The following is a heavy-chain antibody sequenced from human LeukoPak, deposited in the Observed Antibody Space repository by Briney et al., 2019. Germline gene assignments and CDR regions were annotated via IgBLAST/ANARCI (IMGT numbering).Heavy chain of an antibody. CDR1: GYTFTDYY. D-gene: IGHD1-26*01. J-gene: IGHJ3*02. CDR2: INPSGGST. V-gene: IGHV1-46*01. CDR3: ARGMYSGSYDVAFDI. Sequence: GASVKVSCKASGYTFTDYYMHWVRQAPGQGLEWMGIINPSGGSTSYAQKFQGRVTMTRDTSTSTVYMELSSLRSEDTAVYYCARGMYSGSYDVAFDIWGQGTMVTVSS.